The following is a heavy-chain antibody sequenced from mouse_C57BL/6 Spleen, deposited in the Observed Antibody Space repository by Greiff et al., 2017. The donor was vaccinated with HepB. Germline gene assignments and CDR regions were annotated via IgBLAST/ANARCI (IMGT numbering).Heavy chain of an antibody. CDR1: GYTFTSYW. Sequence: QVQLQQPGAELVRPGSSVKLSCKASGYTFTSYWMHWVKQRPIQGLEWIGNIDPSDSETHYNQKFKDKATLTVDKSSSTAYMQLSSLTSEDSAVYYCARLDYDYDAGRPGFAYWGQGTLVTVSA. J-gene: IGHJ3*01. CDR2: IDPSDSET. D-gene: IGHD2-4*01. V-gene: IGHV1-52*01. CDR3: ARLDYDYDAGRPGFAY.